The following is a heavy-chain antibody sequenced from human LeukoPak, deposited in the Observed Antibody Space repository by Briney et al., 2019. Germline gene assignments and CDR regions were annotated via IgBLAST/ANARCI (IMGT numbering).Heavy chain of an antibody. V-gene: IGHV4-4*07. Sequence: SETLSLTCTVSGGSISSYYWSWIRQPAGKGLAWIGRIYTSGSTNYNPSLKSRVTMSVDTSKNQFSLKLSSVTAADTAVYYCARVVRYSSGWYLDYWGQGTLVTVSS. CDR1: GGSISSYY. J-gene: IGHJ4*02. CDR3: ARVVRYSSGWYLDY. D-gene: IGHD6-19*01. CDR2: IYTSGST.